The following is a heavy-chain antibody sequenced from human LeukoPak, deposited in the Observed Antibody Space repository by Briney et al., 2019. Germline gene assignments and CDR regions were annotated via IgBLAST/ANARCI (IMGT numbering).Heavy chain of an antibody. CDR2: ISSSSSYI. D-gene: IGHD3-22*01. CDR3: ARGGNYDSSGKDY. J-gene: IGHJ4*02. CDR1: GFTFSNYA. Sequence: PGGALRLSCAASGFTFSNYAMSWVRQAPGKGLEWVSSISSSSSYIYYADSVKGRFTISRDNAKNSLYLQMNSLRAEDTAVYYCARGGNYDSSGKDYWGQGTLVTVSS. V-gene: IGHV3-21*01.